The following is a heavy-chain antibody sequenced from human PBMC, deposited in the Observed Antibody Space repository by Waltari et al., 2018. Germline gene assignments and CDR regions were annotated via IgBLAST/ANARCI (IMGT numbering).Heavy chain of an antibody. D-gene: IGHD1-26*01. J-gene: IGHJ4*02. Sequence: QVQLVESGGGVVQPGGSLRLSCAASGFTFSSYGLLWVRQAPGKGLEWVAFIRYDGSNKYYADSVKGRFTISRDNSKNTLYLQMNSLRAEDTAVYYCAKGALGRVDYWGQGTLVTVSS. CDR2: IRYDGSNK. CDR3: AKGALGRVDY. V-gene: IGHV3-30*02. CDR1: GFTFSSYG.